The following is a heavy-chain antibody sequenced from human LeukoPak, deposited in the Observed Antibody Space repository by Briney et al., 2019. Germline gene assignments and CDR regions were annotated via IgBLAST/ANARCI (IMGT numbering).Heavy chain of an antibody. CDR1: GGTFSSYA. J-gene: IGHJ4*02. Sequence: ASVKVSCKASGGTFSSYATSWVRQAPGQGLEWMGGIIPIFGTANYAQKFQGRVTITADESTSTAYMELSSLRSEDTAVYYCAVCSSGSYCPIDYWGQGTLVTVSS. D-gene: IGHD1-26*01. CDR2: IIPIFGTA. V-gene: IGHV1-69*13. CDR3: AVCSSGSYCPIDY.